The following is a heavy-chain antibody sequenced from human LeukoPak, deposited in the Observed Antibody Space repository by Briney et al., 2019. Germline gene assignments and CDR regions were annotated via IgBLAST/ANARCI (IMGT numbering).Heavy chain of an antibody. Sequence: LTGGSLRLSCAVSGFTFSSYWMHWVRQAPGKGLVWVSRINSDGSSTSYADSVKGRFTISRDNAKNTLYLQMNSLRAEDTAVYYCARAEYYYDSSGYVHFDYWGQGTLVTVSS. CDR3: ARAEYYYDSSGYVHFDY. D-gene: IGHD3-22*01. CDR1: GFTFSSYW. V-gene: IGHV3-74*01. J-gene: IGHJ4*02. CDR2: INSDGSST.